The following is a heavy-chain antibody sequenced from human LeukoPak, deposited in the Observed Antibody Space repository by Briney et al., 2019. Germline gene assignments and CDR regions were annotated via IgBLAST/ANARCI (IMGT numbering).Heavy chain of an antibody. Sequence: GGSLRLSCAASGFTFSSYAMSWVRQVPGKGLEWVSAISGGGSSTYYADSVKGRFTISRDNSKNTLYLQMNRLRAEDTAVYYCAKFQVAARQGPFDYWGRGTLVTVSS. J-gene: IGHJ4*02. CDR3: AKFQVAARQGPFDY. D-gene: IGHD6-6*01. CDR1: GFTFSSYA. CDR2: ISGGGSST. V-gene: IGHV3-23*01.